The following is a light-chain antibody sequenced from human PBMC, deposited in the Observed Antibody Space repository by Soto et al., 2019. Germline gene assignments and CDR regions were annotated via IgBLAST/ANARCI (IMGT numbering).Light chain of an antibody. V-gene: IGKV1-17*03. J-gene: IGKJ1*01. CDR3: LQHYGYPWT. Sequence: DIQMTQSPSAMSASVGDRLTITCRASQGVNNYLVWFQQKPGKVPKRLIYGASSLQSGVPSRFSGSGSGTEFTLTVSSLQPEDFANYYCLQHYGYPWTFGQGTKVEIK. CDR2: GAS. CDR1: QGVNNY.